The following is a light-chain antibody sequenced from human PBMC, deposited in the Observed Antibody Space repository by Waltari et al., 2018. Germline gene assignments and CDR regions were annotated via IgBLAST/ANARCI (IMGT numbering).Light chain of an antibody. CDR2: RAS. V-gene: IGKV1-5*03. J-gene: IGKJ1*01. CDR3: QQYDNYWT. CDR1: QSITNW. Sequence: DIQMTQSPSTLSASVGDIVTLTCRASQSITNWSAWYQQKPGKAPKLLIYRASNLESGVPSRFSGSGSGTEFTLTISSLQPDDFATFYCQQYDNYWTFGQGTKVEIK.